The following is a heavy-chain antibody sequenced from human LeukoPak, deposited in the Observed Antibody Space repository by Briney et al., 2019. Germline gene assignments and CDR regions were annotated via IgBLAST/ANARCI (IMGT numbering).Heavy chain of an antibody. CDR3: AKENYDYVWGSYRYTGFDY. D-gene: IGHD3-16*02. Sequence: GGTLRLSCAASGFTFSSYGMSWVRQAPGKGLEWVSAISGSGGSTYYADSVKGRFTISRDNSKNTLYLQMNSLRAEDTAVYYCAKENYDYVWGSYRYTGFDYWGQGTLVTVSS. CDR1: GFTFSSYG. J-gene: IGHJ4*02. V-gene: IGHV3-23*01. CDR2: ISGSGGST.